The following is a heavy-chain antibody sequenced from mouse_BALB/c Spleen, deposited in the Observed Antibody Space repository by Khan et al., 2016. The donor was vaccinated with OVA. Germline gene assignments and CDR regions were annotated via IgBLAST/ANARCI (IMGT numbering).Heavy chain of an antibody. CDR2: INPYSDDT. J-gene: IGHJ3*01. CDR1: GYTFTSYV. Sequence: VQLKQSGPELVKPGASVKMSCKASGYTFTSYVMHWVKQKPGQGLEWIGYINPYSDDTKYNEKFKGQATLTSDKSSSTAYLELSILTSEDSAVYYCVRALYYYGRSYGGFAYWGEGTLVTVSA. D-gene: IGHD1-1*01. V-gene: IGHV1S136*01. CDR3: VRALYYYGRSYGGFAY.